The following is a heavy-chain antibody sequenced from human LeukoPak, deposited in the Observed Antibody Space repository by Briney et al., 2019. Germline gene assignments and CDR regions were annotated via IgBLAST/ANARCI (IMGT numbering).Heavy chain of an antibody. CDR1: GFTFSSYG. Sequence: PGRSLRLSCAASGFTFSSYGMHWVRQAPGKGLEWVAVIWFDGSNKYYADSVKGRFTISRDNSKNTLYLQMNSLRAEDTAVYYCAKGPPSLVRIQLWSDFDYWGQGTLVTISS. D-gene: IGHD5-18*01. CDR2: IWFDGSNK. J-gene: IGHJ4*02. CDR3: AKGPPSLVRIQLWSDFDY. V-gene: IGHV3-33*06.